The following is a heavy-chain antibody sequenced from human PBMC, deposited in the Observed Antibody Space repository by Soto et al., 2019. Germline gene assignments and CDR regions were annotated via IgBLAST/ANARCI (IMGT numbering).Heavy chain of an antibody. CDR1: GFTFGSYA. V-gene: IGHV3-33*01. CDR3: ARGTGYYYYYMDV. Sequence: GGSLRLSCAASGFTFGSYAMHWVRQAPGKGLEWVAFIWNDGSNYNYADSAKGRFTISRDNSKNMLYLQMNSLRAEDTAVYNCARGTGYYYYYMDVWGKGTTVTVSS. D-gene: IGHD3-9*01. CDR2: IWNDGSNY. J-gene: IGHJ6*03.